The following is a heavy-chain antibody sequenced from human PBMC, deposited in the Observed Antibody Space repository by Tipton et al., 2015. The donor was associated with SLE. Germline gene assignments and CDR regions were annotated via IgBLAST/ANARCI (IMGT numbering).Heavy chain of an antibody. CDR3: AKDYNHDNADYN. CDR2: IYYGGTI. Sequence: TLSLTCNVSVYSISSSHWWGWIRQPPGKGLEWIGHIYYGGTIYYNPSLKSRVTMSIDTSKNQFSLKLSSVTVADTAVYYCAKDYNHDNADYNWGQGTLVTVSS. V-gene: IGHV4-28*03. CDR1: VYSISSSHW. D-gene: IGHD4-17*01. J-gene: IGHJ4*02.